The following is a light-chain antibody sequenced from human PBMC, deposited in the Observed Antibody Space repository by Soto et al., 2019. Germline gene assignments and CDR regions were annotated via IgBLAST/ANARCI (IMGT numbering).Light chain of an antibody. CDR2: TAS. Sequence: DIQMTQSPSSLSASVGDRVTITCRAGQGITNSLAWYQQKPGKAPKSLIYTASNLESGVPSRFSGSGSGTDFTLTISSLQPEDFATYYCQQFQSYPVTLGGGTKVEV. J-gene: IGKJ4*01. CDR1: QGITNS. V-gene: IGKV1-16*01. CDR3: QQFQSYPVT.